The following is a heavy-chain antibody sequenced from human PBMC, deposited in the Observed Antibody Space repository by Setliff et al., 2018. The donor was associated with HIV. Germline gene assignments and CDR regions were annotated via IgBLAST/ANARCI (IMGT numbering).Heavy chain of an antibody. CDR1: GGSISNNNYY. CDR3: ARAAAGNTGPFDL. J-gene: IGHJ4*02. Sequence: SETLSLTCTVSGGSISNNNYYWGWIRQPPGKGLEWIGSIYYSGSTFHNPSLKSRVTMSVDTSKNQFSLKLTSVTASDTAVYYCARAAAGNTGPFDLWGQGSPVTVSS. V-gene: IGHV4-39*07. D-gene: IGHD4-17*01. CDR2: IYYSGST.